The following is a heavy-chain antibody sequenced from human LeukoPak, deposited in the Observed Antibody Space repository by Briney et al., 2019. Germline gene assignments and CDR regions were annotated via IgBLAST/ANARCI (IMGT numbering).Heavy chain of an antibody. CDR3: ARDHDVLLWFRELLYPLY. Sequence: ASVKVSCKASGYTFTSYGISWVRQAPGQGLEWMGWISAYNGNTNYAQKLQGRVTMTTGTSTSTAYMELRSLRSDDTAVYYCARDHDVLLWFRELLYPLYWGQGTLVTVSS. V-gene: IGHV1-18*01. CDR2: ISAYNGNT. D-gene: IGHD3-10*01. CDR1: GYTFTSYG. J-gene: IGHJ4*02.